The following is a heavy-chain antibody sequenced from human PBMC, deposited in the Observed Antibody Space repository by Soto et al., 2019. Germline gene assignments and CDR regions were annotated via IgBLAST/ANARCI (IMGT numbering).Heavy chain of an antibody. Sequence: GASVKVSCKASGYTFTCYDINWVRQAPGQRLEWMAWINGGNGNTKYSQKFQGRVTITRDTSASTAYMELSSLRSEDTAVYYCATGFSYYFDYWGQGTLVTVSS. CDR3: ATGFSYYFDY. D-gene: IGHD7-27*01. CDR1: GYTFTCYD. CDR2: INGGNGNT. J-gene: IGHJ4*02. V-gene: IGHV1-3*01.